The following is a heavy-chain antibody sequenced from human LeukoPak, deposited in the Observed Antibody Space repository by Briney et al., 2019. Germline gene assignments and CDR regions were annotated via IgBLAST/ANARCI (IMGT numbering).Heavy chain of an antibody. V-gene: IGHV3-30*18. CDR3: AKPNGLIFSYYYYMDV. CDR2: ISYDGSNK. J-gene: IGHJ6*03. CDR1: GFTFSSYG. D-gene: IGHD2-8*01. Sequence: PGGSLRLSCAASGFTFSSYGMHWVRQAPGKGLEWVAVISYDGSNKYYADSVKGRFTISRDNSKNTLYLQMNSLRAEDTAVYYCAKPNGLIFSYYYYMDVWGKGTTVTVSS.